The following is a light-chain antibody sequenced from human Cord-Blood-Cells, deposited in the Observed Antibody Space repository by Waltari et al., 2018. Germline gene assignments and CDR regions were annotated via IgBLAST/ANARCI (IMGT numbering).Light chain of an antibody. J-gene: IGLJ1*01. CDR3: SSYTSSSTLVYV. V-gene: IGLV2-14*01. Sequence: QSALTQPASVSGPPGQSITISCTGTSSAVGGYNHVPCYQQHPGKAPKLMIYEVSNRPSGVSNRFSGSKSGNTASLTISGLQAEDEADYYCSSYTSSSTLVYVFGTGTKVTVL. CDR1: SSAVGGYNH. CDR2: EVS.